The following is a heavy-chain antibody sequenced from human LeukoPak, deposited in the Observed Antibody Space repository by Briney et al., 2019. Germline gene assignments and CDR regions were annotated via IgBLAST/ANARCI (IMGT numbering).Heavy chain of an antibody. D-gene: IGHD1-1*01. J-gene: IGHJ1*01. CDR2: INQDGSGK. CDR3: AEGTTG. Sequence: PGGSLRLSCATSGFTFSRHWMSWVRQAPGKELEWVANINQDGSGKYYVDSVKGRFTISRDNAKNSLYLQMNSLRSEDTAIYYCAEGTTGWGQGTLVTVSS. CDR1: GFTFSRHW. V-gene: IGHV3-7*01.